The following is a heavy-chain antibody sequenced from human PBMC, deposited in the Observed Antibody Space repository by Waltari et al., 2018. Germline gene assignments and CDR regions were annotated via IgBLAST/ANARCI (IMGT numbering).Heavy chain of an antibody. CDR3: ARTLGYCTASSCSYGYFDL. V-gene: IGHV4-30-4*01. D-gene: IGHD2-8*01. CDR1: GYPIRSGNSY. CDR2: IYYTGAT. J-gene: IGHJ2*01. Sequence: QVQLQESGPGLVKPSQTLSLTCTVSGYPIRSGNSYWSWIRQSSGKGLEWLGYIYYTGATSYNPSLRDRIAMSLDASKGEFSMNLRSLTAADTAVYYCARTLGYCTASSCSYGYFDLWGRGTRVAVSS.